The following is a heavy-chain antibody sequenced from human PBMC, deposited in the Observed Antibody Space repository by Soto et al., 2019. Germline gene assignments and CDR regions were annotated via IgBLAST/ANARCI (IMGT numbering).Heavy chain of an antibody. D-gene: IGHD6-13*01. J-gene: IGHJ5*02. V-gene: IGHV3-23*01. CDR1: GFSISTYG. Sequence: GGSLRLSCAASGFSISTYGVTWVRQAPGKGLEWVSAISGSGGSTYYADSVKGRFTISRDNSKNSLHLQMNSLRAEDTAVYYCTRDASRDSSARGWFDPWGPGTLVTVSS. CDR2: ISGSGGST. CDR3: TRDASRDSSARGWFDP.